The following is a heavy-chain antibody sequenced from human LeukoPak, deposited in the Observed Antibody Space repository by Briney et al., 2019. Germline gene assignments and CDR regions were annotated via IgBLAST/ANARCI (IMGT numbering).Heavy chain of an antibody. V-gene: IGHV4-34*01. CDR3: AGYYYDSSGYYTFEY. Sequence: PPETLSLTCAVYGGSFSGYYWSWIRQPPGKGLEWIGEINHSGSTNYNPSLKSRVTISVDTSKNQFSLKLSSLTAADTAVYYCAGYYYDSSGYYTFEYWGQGTLVTVSS. D-gene: IGHD3-22*01. CDR2: INHSGST. J-gene: IGHJ4*02. CDR1: GGSFSGYY.